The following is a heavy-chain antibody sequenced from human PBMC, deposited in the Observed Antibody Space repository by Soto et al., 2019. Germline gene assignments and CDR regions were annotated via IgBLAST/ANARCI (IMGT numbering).Heavy chain of an antibody. CDR2: SRNKAKSYST. J-gene: IGHJ3*02. V-gene: IGHV3-72*01. CDR3: AIPVATAAGVVDTFEI. Sequence: EEQLVESGGGLVRPGGSLRLYCTVSGFTFSDHYMDWVRQAPGKGLEWVGRSRNKAKSYSTDYAASVKGRFTLSRDDSKDSLYLQMDGMKTEDTALYDCAIPVATAAGVVDTFEIWGQGTMVTVSS. CDR1: GFTFSDHY. D-gene: IGHD6-13*01.